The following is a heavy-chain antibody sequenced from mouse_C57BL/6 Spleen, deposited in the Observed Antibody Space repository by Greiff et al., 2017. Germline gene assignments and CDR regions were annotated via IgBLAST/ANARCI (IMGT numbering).Heavy chain of an antibody. CDR2: IDPETGGT. CDR1: GYTFTDYE. Sequence: QVHVKQSGAELVRPGASVTLSCKASGYTFTDYEMHWVKQTPVHGLEWIGAIDPETGGTAYNQKFKGKAILTADKSSSTAYMELRSLTSEDSAVYYCTRRGVYGNYMDYWGQGTSVTVSS. D-gene: IGHD2-1*01. J-gene: IGHJ4*01. V-gene: IGHV1-15*01. CDR3: TRRGVYGNYMDY.